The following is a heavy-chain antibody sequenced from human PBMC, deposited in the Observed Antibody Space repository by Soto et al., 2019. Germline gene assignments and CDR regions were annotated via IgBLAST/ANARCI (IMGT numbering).Heavy chain of an antibody. CDR1: GFTFSTYS. Sequence: GGSLRLSCAASGFTFSTYSMNWVRQAPGKGLEWISYITSSSTTIFYADSVKGRFTISRDNAKNSLYLQMNSLRDEDTSVYYCARDNGIAGAFDPWGQGTLVTVSS. J-gene: IGHJ5*02. CDR3: ARDNGIAGAFDP. D-gene: IGHD6-13*01. CDR2: ITSSSTTI. V-gene: IGHV3-48*02.